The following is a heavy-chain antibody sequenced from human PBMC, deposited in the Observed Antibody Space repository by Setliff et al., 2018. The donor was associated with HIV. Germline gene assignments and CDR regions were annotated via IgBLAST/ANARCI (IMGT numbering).Heavy chain of an antibody. CDR3: ARQDLHWFDP. CDR2: IYPGDSEI. V-gene: IGHV5-51*01. CDR1: GYSFTSYW. J-gene: IGHJ5*02. Sequence: PGESLKISCEASGYSFTSYWIGWVRQLPGKGLEWMGIIYPGDSEIGYSPSFQGQVTTSADKSISTAYLQWSSLKASDTAMYYCARQDLHWFDPWGQGTLVTVSS.